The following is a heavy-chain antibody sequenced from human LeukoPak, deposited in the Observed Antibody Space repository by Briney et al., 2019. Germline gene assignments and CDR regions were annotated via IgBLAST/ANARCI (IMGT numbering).Heavy chain of an antibody. D-gene: IGHD6-19*01. CDR1: GGSISSSSYY. J-gene: IGHJ5*02. V-gene: IGHV4-61*02. Sequence: SETLSLTCTVSGGSISSSSYYWSWIRQPAGKGLEWIGRIYTSGSTNYNPSLKSRVTMSVDTSKNQFSLKLSSVTAADTAVYYCARDQGIAVGTNWFDPWGQGTLVTVSS. CDR3: ARDQGIAVGTNWFDP. CDR2: IYTSGST.